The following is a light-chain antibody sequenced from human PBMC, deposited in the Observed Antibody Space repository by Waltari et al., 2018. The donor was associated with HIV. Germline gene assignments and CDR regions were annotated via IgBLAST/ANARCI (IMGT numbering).Light chain of an antibody. CDR3: SSYADTNNVL. CDR1: SSDVGGFDY. V-gene: IGLV2-8*01. J-gene: IGLJ3*02. CDR2: AVN. Sequence: QSALTQPPSASGSPGQSVTLSCTGTSSDVGGFDYVSWYQQHPAKAPKLLIYAVNRRPSGVPDLFSGSKSGNPASLTVSGLQTDDEADYYCSSYADTNNVLFGGGTKLTVL.